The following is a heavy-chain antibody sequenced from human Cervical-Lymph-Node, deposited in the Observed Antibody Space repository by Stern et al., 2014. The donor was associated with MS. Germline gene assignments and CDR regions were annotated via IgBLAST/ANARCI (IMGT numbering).Heavy chain of an antibody. Sequence: VHLVESGGGVVQPGRSLRLSCSASGFTFKSYTMQWVRQPPGKGLEWVAVVTYNGTNKYYADSVKVRFTISRDNSKNILFLQMNSLRPEDSAVYYCAKYAETFDSWGQGTLVIVSS. CDR1: GFTFKSYT. CDR2: VTYNGTNK. V-gene: IGHV3-30-3*02. CDR3: AKYAETFDS. D-gene: IGHD5-24*01. J-gene: IGHJ4*02.